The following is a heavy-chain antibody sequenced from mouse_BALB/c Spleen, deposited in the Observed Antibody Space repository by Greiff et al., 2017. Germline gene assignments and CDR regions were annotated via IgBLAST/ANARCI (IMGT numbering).Heavy chain of an antibody. CDR3: ARVGLTGHAMDD. V-gene: IGHV5-9-4*01. CDR2: ISSGGSYT. Sequence: EVHLVESGGGLVKPGGSLKLSCAASGFTFSSYAMSWVRQSPEKRLEWVAEISSGGSYTYYPDTVTGRFTISRDNAKNTLYLEMSSLRSEDTAMYYCARVGLTGHAMDDWGQGTSVTVSS. J-gene: IGHJ4*01. D-gene: IGHD4-1*01. CDR1: GFTFSSYA.